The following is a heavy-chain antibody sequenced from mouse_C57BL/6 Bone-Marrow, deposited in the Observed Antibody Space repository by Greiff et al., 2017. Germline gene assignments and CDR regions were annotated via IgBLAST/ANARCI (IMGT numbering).Heavy chain of an antibody. CDR3: ARRWGFYDHYAMDY. J-gene: IGHJ4*01. D-gene: IGHD2-3*01. CDR1: GYTFTSYG. Sequence: QVQLQQSGAELARPGASVKLSCKASGYTFTSYGISWVKQRTGQGLEWIGEIYPRSGNTYYNEKFKGKATLTADKSSSTAYMELRSLTSEDSAVYFWARRWGFYDHYAMDYWGKGTSVTVSS. V-gene: IGHV1-81*01. CDR2: IYPRSGNT.